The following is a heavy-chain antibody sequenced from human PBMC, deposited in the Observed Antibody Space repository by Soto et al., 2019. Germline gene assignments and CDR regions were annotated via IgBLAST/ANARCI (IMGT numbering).Heavy chain of an antibody. V-gene: IGHV3-21*01. CDR2: IASSGSHR. CDR1: GFTFSDSY. Sequence: PGGSLRLSCEASGFTFSDSYMSWVRQSSGKGLEWVSSIASSGSHRYYTDSVKGRFTISRDNAKNSLYMQMNSLRAEDTAVYYCASLGITGTTAPYYYNLDLWGQGTTVTVSS. D-gene: IGHD1-7*01. CDR3: ASLGITGTTAPYYYNLDL. J-gene: IGHJ6*02.